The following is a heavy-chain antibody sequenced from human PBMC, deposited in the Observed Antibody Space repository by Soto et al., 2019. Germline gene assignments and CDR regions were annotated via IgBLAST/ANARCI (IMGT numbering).Heavy chain of an antibody. CDR2: IKSKTDGGTT. CDR1: GFTFSNAW. V-gene: IGHV3-15*01. CDR3: TTYNWNRLGLDY. Sequence: PGGSLRLSCAASGFTFSNAWMSWVRQAPGKGLEWVGRIKSKTDGGTTDYAAPVKGRFTISRDDSKNTLYLQMNSLKTEDTAVYYCTTYNWNRLGLDYWGQGTLVTVSS. D-gene: IGHD1-20*01. J-gene: IGHJ4*02.